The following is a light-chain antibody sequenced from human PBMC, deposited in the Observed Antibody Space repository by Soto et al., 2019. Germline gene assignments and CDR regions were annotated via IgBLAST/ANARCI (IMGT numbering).Light chain of an antibody. CDR2: DTS. CDR1: QSVSNY. V-gene: IGKV3-11*01. J-gene: IGKJ4*01. Sequence: EIVLTRSPAILSLSPGDTATLSCRASQSVSNYLTWYQQKPGQAPRLLIYDTSNRATGIPARFSGSGSGTDFTLTISSLEPEDFAVYYCQQRSNWPLFGGGTKVEIK. CDR3: QQRSNWPL.